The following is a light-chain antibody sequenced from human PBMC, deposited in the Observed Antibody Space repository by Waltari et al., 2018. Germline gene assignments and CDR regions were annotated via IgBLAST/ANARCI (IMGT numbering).Light chain of an antibody. CDR3: QSADSSGSYV. V-gene: IGLV3-25*03. CDR2: KDT. Sequence: SSELTQPPSVSVSPGQTARITCSGDAFPKQYAYWYQQKPGQTPVLVIYKDTERPSGIPERFSASSSGTTVTLTISGVQAEDEADYYCQSADSSGSYVFGSGTKVTVL. CDR1: AFPKQY. J-gene: IGLJ1*01.